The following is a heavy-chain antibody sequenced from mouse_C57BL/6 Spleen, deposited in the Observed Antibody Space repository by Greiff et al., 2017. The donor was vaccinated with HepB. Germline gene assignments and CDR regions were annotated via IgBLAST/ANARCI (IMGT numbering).Heavy chain of an antibody. D-gene: IGHD1-1*01. CDR1: GFTFSSYA. CDR3: ARDRPYGSSYRYFDV. J-gene: IGHJ1*03. CDR2: ISDGGSYT. Sequence: EVQLVESGGGLVKPGGSLKLSCAASGFTFSSYAMSWVRQTPEKRLEWVATISDGGSYTYYPDNVKGRFTISRDNAKNNLYLQMSHLKSEDTAMYYCARDRPYGSSYRYFDVWGTGTTVTVSS. V-gene: IGHV5-4*01.